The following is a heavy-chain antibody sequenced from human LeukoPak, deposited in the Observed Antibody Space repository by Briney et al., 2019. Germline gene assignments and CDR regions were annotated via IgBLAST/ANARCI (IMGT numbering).Heavy chain of an antibody. D-gene: IGHD1-7*01. Sequence: GGSLRLSCAASGFTFRTYAMTWVRQAPGKGLEWVSAISNSGGSTYYADSVKGRFTISRDNSKNTLYLQMNSLRAEDTAVYYCAKDERNWNYNLASQTYDWGQGTLVTVSS. CDR1: GFTFRTYA. V-gene: IGHV3-23*01. CDR2: ISNSGGST. CDR3: AKDERNWNYNLASQTYD. J-gene: IGHJ4*02.